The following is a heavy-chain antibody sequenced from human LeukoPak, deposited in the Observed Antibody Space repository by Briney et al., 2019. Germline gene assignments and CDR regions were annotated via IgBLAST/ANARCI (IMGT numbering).Heavy chain of an antibody. CDR2: IHYSGST. V-gene: IGHV4-59*12. D-gene: IGHD6-13*01. CDR1: GGSISGYY. CDR3: ARDSSSSWSYDAFDI. Sequence: PSETLSLTCTVSGGSISGYYWSWLRQPPGKGLEWIGYIHYSGSTNYNPSLKSRVTMSVDTSKNQFSLKLSSVPAADTAVYYCARDSSSSWSYDAFDIWGQGTMVTVSS. J-gene: IGHJ3*02.